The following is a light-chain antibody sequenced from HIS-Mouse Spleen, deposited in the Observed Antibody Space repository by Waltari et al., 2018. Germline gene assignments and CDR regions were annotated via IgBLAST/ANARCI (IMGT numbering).Light chain of an antibody. CDR1: QGISSY. V-gene: IGKV1-9*01. CDR2: AAS. J-gene: IGKJ1*01. CDR3: QQLNSYPPT. Sequence: DIQLTQSPSFLSASVGHRVTITCRASQGISSYLAWYQQKPGKAPKLLIYAASTLQSGVPLRFSGSGSGTEFTLTISSLQPEDFATYYCQQLNSYPPTFGQGTKVEIK.